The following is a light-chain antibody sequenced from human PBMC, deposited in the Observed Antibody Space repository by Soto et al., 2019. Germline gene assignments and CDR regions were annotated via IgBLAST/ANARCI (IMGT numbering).Light chain of an antibody. J-gene: IGKJ5*01. CDR1: QGIKTW. Sequence: DIQMTQSPSSVSASVGDRVTITCRASQGIKTWLAWYQQKPGKVPKILIYDASSLQSGVPPRFSGSGSGTDFTLTIDSLQPEDFATYYCQQADSFPITFGQGTRLE. CDR2: DAS. CDR3: QQADSFPIT. V-gene: IGKV1D-12*01.